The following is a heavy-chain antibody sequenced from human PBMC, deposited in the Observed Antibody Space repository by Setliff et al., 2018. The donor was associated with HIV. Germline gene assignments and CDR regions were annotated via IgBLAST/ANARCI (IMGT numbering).Heavy chain of an antibody. V-gene: IGHV3-15*05. Sequence: ETLSLSCATSGFIFTNAWMSWVRQSPRKGLEWLARIKSKSDGGTTSYAAPVKDRFTISRDDSRNTLYLQMNSMKSDDTATYYCVGHYYDPLTGYYVWFFDVWGRGTLVTVSS. CDR1: GFIFTNAW. D-gene: IGHD3-9*01. CDR2: IKSKSDGGTT. J-gene: IGHJ2*01. CDR3: VGHYYDPLTGYYVWFFDV.